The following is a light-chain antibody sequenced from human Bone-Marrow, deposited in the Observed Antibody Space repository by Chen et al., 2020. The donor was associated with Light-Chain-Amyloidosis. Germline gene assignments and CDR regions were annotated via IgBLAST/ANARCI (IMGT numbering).Light chain of an antibody. CDR1: ESLVYSDGNTY. CDR2: KVS. J-gene: IGKJ1*01. Sequence: TQSPRSLPVTLGQPASISCRSSESLVYSDGNTYMNWVQQRPGQSPRRLIYKVSYRESGVPDRFSGSGSGTDFTLEISRVEAEDVGFYYCMQGTSWPPSTFGQGTKVEIK. CDR3: MQGTSWPPST. V-gene: IGKV2-30*01.